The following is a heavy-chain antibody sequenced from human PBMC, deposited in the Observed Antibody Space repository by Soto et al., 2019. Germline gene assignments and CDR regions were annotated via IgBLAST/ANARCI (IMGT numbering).Heavy chain of an antibody. CDR3: ARDPGGFGLLRAFDI. V-gene: IGHV4-4*07. CDR1: GGSISSYY. J-gene: IGHJ3*02. Sequence: QVQLQESGPGLVKPSETLSLTCTVSGGSISSYYWSWIRQPAGKGLEWIGRIYTSGSTNYNPSLKRLVTMSVDTSKNQFSLKLSSVTAADTAVYYCARDPGGFGLLRAFDIWGQGTMVTVSS. D-gene: IGHD3-3*01. CDR2: IYTSGST.